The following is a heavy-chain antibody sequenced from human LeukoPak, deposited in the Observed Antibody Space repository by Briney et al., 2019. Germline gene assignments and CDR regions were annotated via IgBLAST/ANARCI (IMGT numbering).Heavy chain of an antibody. CDR3: ARYIVVVPAAIRDLPSPYYYYGMDV. J-gene: IGHJ6*02. V-gene: IGHV3-23*01. CDR2: ISGSGGST. Sequence: PGASLRLSCAASGFTFSSYAMSWVRQAPGKGLEWVSAISGSGGSTYYADSVKGRFTISRDNSKNTLYLQMNSLRAEDTAVYYCARYIVVVPAAIRDLPSPYYYYGMDVWGQGTTVTVSS. CDR1: GFTFSSYA. D-gene: IGHD2-2*02.